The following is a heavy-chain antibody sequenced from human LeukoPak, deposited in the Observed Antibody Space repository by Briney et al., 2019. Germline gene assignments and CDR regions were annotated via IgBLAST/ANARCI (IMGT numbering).Heavy chain of an antibody. Sequence: GGSLRLSCAASKFTFSTYWMHWVRQAPGKGLEWVALISYDGSNIQYADSLKGRFTISRDNSKNTLYLQMNSLRVDDTAVYYCARDLPPEDVWGQGTTVTVSS. J-gene: IGHJ6*02. CDR2: ISYDGSNI. V-gene: IGHV3-30*03. CDR1: KFTFSTYW. CDR3: ARDLPPEDV.